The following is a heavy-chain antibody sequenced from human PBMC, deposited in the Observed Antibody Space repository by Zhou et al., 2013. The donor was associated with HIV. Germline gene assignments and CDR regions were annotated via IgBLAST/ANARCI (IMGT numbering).Heavy chain of an antibody. Sequence: QVQLVQSGAEVKKPGSSVKVSCKASGGTFSSYAISWVRQAPGQGLEWMGGIIPIFGTANYAQKFQGRVTITADESTSTAYMELSSLRSEDTAVYYCARDRTDYYDSSAYYPNWFDPWGQGTLLTVSS. CDR3: ARDRTDYYDSSAYYPNWFDP. D-gene: IGHD3-22*01. CDR1: GGTFSSYA. CDR2: IIPIFGTA. V-gene: IGHV1-69*12. J-gene: IGHJ5*02.